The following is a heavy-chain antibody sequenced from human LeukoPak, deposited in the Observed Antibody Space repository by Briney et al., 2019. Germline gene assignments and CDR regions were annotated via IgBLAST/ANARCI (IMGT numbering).Heavy chain of an antibody. CDR3: ARGSNPYQFDY. CDR1: GGSISTYY. V-gene: IGHV4-59*01. CDR2: VYYSGST. D-gene: IGHD1-26*01. J-gene: IGHJ4*02. Sequence: PSETLSLTCAVSGGSISTYYWSWLRQPPGKGLEWIGYVYYSGSTNYNPSLRSRVTISVGTSKNQFSLKLSSVAAADTAVYYCARGSNPYQFDYWGQGTLVTVSS.